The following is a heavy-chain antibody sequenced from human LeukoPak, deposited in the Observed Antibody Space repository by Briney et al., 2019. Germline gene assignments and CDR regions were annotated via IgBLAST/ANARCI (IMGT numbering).Heavy chain of an antibody. J-gene: IGHJ4*02. CDR1: GFTFSGYY. CDR2: ISPNRGGT. CDR3: AREPSGSGGYDY. D-gene: IGHD3-10*01. Sequence: ASVNVSCKASGFTFSGYYMHWVRQAPGQGLEWMAWISPNRGGTNYVQKFQGRVTVTRDTSISTDYMEISGLTSDDTALYYCAREPSGSGGYDYWGQGTLVTVSS. V-gene: IGHV1-2*02.